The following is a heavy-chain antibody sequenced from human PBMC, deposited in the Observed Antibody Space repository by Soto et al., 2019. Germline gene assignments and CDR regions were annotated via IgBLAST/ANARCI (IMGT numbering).Heavy chain of an antibody. Sequence: SETLSLTCPVSAASITSSYWSWIRQPPEKGLEWVGYVHYSGSTNYNPSLKSRVTISVDTSKNQFSLKLSSVTAADTAVYYCARLRRGYYDSSGYYYDYWGQGTLVTVSS. CDR3: ARLRRGYYDSSGYYYDY. CDR1: AASITSSY. CDR2: VHYSGST. J-gene: IGHJ4*02. V-gene: IGHV4-59*01. D-gene: IGHD3-22*01.